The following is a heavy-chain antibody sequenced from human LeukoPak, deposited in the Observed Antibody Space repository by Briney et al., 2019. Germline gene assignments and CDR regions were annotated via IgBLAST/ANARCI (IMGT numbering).Heavy chain of an antibody. V-gene: IGHV4-59*08. D-gene: IGHD2-2*01. J-gene: IGHJ4*02. CDR2: IYYSGST. CDR3: ARRYCSSTSCYYFDY. Sequence: SETLSLTCTVSGGSISSYYWSWIRQPPGKGLEWIGYIYYSGSTNYNPSLKSRVTVSVDTSKNQFSLKLSSVTAADTAVYYCARRYCSSTSCYYFDYWGQGTLVTVSS. CDR1: GGSISSYY.